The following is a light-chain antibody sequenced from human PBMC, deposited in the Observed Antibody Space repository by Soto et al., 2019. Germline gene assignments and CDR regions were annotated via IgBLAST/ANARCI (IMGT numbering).Light chain of an antibody. V-gene: IGLV2-14*01. CDR2: EVN. Sequence: QSALTQPASVSGSPGQSITISCTGTYTDVGGYESVSWYQQHPGKAPKLILYEVNNRPSGVSSRFSGSKSANTASLTISGLQAEDEADYYCSSYTTSTTYVFGSGTKVTVL. CDR1: YTDVGGYES. J-gene: IGLJ1*01. CDR3: SSYTTSTTYV.